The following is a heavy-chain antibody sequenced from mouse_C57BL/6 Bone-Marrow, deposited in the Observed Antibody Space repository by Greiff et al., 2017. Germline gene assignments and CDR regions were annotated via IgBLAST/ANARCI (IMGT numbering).Heavy chain of an antibody. CDR3: ARGTYYHDSSRFDY. D-gene: IGHD1-1*01. J-gene: IGHJ2*01. Sequence: QVTLKVSGPGILQPSQTLSLTCSFSGFSLSTFGMGVGWIRQPSGKGLEWLAHIWWDDDKYYKPALKSRLTISKDTSKNQVFLQIANVDTADTATYYCARGTYYHDSSRFDYWGQGTTLTVSS. CDR2: IWWDDDK. CDR1: GFSLSTFGMG. V-gene: IGHV8-8*01.